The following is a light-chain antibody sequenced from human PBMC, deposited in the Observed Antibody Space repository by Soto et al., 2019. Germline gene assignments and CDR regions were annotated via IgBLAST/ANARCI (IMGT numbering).Light chain of an antibody. CDR1: SSDVGGYNY. J-gene: IGLJ1*01. CDR2: EVI. CDR3: SSFAGSTNFAV. V-gene: IGLV2-8*01. Sequence: LTQPPSASGSPGQSVTISCTGTSSDVGGYNYVSWYQQHPGKAPKLMIYEVIKRPSGVPDRFSGSKSGNTASLTVSGLQAEDEADYYCSSFAGSTNFAVFGTGTKVTVL.